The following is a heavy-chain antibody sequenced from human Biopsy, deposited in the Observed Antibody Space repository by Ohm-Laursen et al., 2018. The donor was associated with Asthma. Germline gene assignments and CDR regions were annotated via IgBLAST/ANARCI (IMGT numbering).Heavy chain of an antibody. Sequence: GASVKASCKSLGGTFNTYVIGWVRQAPGQGLEWMGGINSVFGTTTYPQKFQDRVTITADDSTSTVYMELSSLRSEDAAVYYFARKAGSCISRTCYSLDFWGQGTLVTVSS. CDR2: INSVFGTT. CDR1: GGTFNTYV. D-gene: IGHD2-2*01. J-gene: IGHJ4*02. V-gene: IGHV1-69*13. CDR3: ARKAGSCISRTCYSLDF.